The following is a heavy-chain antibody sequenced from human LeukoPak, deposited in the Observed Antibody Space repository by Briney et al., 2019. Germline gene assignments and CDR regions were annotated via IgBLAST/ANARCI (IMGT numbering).Heavy chain of an antibody. CDR3: ARDWDAMNNCFDP. V-gene: IGHV1-18*01. CDR2: ISTNSDIR. CDR1: GSTFTNYG. D-gene: IGHD1-26*01. Sequence: ASVNVSCKASGSTFTNYGISWVRKAPGQGLEWMGRISTNSDIRTYAQTLQGRFTTTTDTATTTAYMELNNLTFDDTAVYYCARDWDAMNNCFDPWGQGTPVTVSS. J-gene: IGHJ5*02.